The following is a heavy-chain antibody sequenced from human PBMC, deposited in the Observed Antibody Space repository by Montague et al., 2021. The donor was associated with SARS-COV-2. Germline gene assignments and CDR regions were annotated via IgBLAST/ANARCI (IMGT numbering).Heavy chain of an antibody. Sequence: SETLSLTCTVSGGSISSSSYHWGWIRQPPGKGLEGIGSIYYSGSTYYNPSLKSRVTISVDTSQNQFSLKLSSVTAADTAVYYCATITLGYCTNGVCQPPDYWGQGTLVTVSS. CDR1: GGSISSSSYH. J-gene: IGHJ4*02. D-gene: IGHD2-8*01. V-gene: IGHV4-39*01. CDR3: ATITLGYCTNGVCQPPDY. CDR2: IYYSGST.